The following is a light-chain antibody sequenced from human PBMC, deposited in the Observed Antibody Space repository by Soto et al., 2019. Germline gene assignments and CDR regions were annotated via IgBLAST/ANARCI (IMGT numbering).Light chain of an antibody. CDR3: QSYDSSLSGVV. J-gene: IGLJ2*01. CDR1: SSNIGANYD. Sequence: QSVLTQPPSVSGAPGQRVTISCTGSSSNIGANYDVHWYQHLPGTAPKLLMYGNTNRPSGVPDRFSGSKSGTSASLAITGLQAEDEADYYCQSYDSSLSGVVFGGGTKVTVL. V-gene: IGLV1-40*01. CDR2: GNT.